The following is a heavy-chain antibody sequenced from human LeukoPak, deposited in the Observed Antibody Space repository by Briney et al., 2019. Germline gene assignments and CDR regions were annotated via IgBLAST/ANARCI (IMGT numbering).Heavy chain of an antibody. CDR3: ARPFTDCSSTSCSYYYYGMDV. D-gene: IGHD2-2*01. J-gene: IGHJ6*02. V-gene: IGHV3-53*01. CDR1: GFTVSSNY. Sequence: GGSLRLSCAASGFTVSSNYMSWVRQAPGKGLEWVSVIYSGGSTYYADSVKGRFTISRDNSKNTLYLQMNSLRAEDTAVYYCARPFTDCSSTSCSYYYYGMDVWGQGTTVTVSS. CDR2: IYSGGST.